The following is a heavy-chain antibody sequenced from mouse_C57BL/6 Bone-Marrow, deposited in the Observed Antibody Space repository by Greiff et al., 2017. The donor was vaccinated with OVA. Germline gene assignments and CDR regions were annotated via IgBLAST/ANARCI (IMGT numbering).Heavy chain of an antibody. CDR3: ARTPYYYGSRGFAY. CDR1: GYAFTNYL. CDR2: INPGSGGT. J-gene: IGHJ3*01. V-gene: IGHV1-54*01. D-gene: IGHD1-1*01. Sequence: QVQLQQSGAELVRPGTSVKVSCKASGYAFTNYLIEWVKQRPGQGLEWIGVINPGSGGTNYNEKFKGKATLTADKSSSTAYMQLSSLTSEDSAVYFCARTPYYYGSRGFAYWGQGTLVTVSA.